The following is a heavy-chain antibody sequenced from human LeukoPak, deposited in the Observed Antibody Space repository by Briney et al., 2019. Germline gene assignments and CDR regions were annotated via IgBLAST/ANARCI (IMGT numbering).Heavy chain of an antibody. CDR2: IIPIFGTA. J-gene: IGHJ3*02. Sequence: SVKVSCKASGGTFSSNAISWVRQAPGQGLEWMGGIIPIFGTANYAQKFQGRVTITTDESTSTAYMELSSLRSEDTAVYYCARGGPWDGYNYGTFDIWGQGTMVTVSS. CDR3: ARGGPWDGYNYGTFDI. V-gene: IGHV1-69*05. D-gene: IGHD5-24*01. CDR1: GGTFSSNA.